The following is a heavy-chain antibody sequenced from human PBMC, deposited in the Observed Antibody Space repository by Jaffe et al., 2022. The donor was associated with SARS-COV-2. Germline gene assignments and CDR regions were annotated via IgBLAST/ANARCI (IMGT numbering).Heavy chain of an antibody. CDR1: GFTFSSYG. D-gene: IGHD6-13*01. CDR3: ARDPQPFSQQLPPAIRYYYYGMDV. CDR2: IWYDGSNK. J-gene: IGHJ6*02. Sequence: QVQLVESGGGVVQPGRSLRLSCAASGFTFSSYGMHWVRQAPGKGLEWVAVIWYDGSNKYYADSVKGRFTISRDNSKNTLYLQMNSLRAEDTAVYYCARDPQPFSQQLPPAIRYYYYGMDVWGQGTTVTVSS. V-gene: IGHV3-33*01.